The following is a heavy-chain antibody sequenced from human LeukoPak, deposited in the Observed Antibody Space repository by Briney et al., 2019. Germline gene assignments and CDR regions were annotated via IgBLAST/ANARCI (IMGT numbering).Heavy chain of an antibody. V-gene: IGHV4-34*01. CDR2: INHSGST. D-gene: IGHD3-10*01. Sequence: SETLSLTCAVYGGSFSGYYWSWIRQPPGKGLEWIGEINHSGSTNYNPSLKSRVTISVDTSKNQFSLKLSSVTAADTAVYYCARAPSFFYYGSSYYYYYMDVWGKGTTVTVSS. CDR3: ARAPSFFYYGSSYYYYYMDV. J-gene: IGHJ6*03. CDR1: GGSFSGYY.